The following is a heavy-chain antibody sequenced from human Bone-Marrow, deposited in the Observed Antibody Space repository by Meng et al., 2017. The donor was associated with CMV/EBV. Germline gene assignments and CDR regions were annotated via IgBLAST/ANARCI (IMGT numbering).Heavy chain of an antibody. J-gene: IGHJ5*02. Sequence: SVKVSCKASGGTFSSYAISWVRQAPGQGLEWMGGIIPILGIANYAQKFQGRVTITEDKSTSTAYMELSSLRSEDTAVYYCARDYHDFWSGYPLYNWFDPWGQGTLVTVSS. CDR2: IIPILGIA. V-gene: IGHV1-69*10. CDR1: GGTFSSYA. CDR3: ARDYHDFWSGYPLYNWFDP. D-gene: IGHD3-3*01.